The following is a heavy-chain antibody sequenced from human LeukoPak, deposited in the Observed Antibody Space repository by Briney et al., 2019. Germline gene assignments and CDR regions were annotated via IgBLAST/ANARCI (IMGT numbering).Heavy chain of an antibody. D-gene: IGHD3-22*01. V-gene: IGHV1-69*06. CDR3: ARAHDSSGYQAY. Sequence: SVKVSCKASGGTFSSYAISWVRQAPGQGLEWMGGIIPMYDTPNYAQKFQGRVTVTADKSTSTAYMELSSLRSEDTAVYYCARAHDSSGYQAYWGQGTLVTVAS. CDR1: GGTFSSYA. CDR2: IIPMYDTP. J-gene: IGHJ4*02.